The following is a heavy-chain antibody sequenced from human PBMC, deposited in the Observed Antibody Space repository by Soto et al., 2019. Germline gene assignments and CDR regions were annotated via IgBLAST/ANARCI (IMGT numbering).Heavy chain of an antibody. CDR1: GFTFGDYG. V-gene: IGHV3-49*04. J-gene: IGHJ4*02. Sequence: PGGSLRLSCTTSGFTFGDYGMSWVRQAPGKGLDWLGFIRSGRYGATTGYAASVKGRFTVSRDDSKSIAYLQMNNLETEDTAVYYCTRAPLRCSGGSCYSADSWGRGTLVTVSS. CDR2: IRSGRYGATT. CDR3: TRAPLRCSGGSCYSADS. D-gene: IGHD2-15*01.